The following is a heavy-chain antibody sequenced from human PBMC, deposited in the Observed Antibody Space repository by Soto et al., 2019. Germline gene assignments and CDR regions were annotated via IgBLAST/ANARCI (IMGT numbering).Heavy chain of an antibody. J-gene: IGHJ6*03. Sequence: SQTLSLTCAISGDSVSSNSAAWNWIRQSPSRGLEWLGRTYYRSKWYNDYAVSVKSRITINPDTSKNQFSLQLNSVTPEDTAVYYCARGFCSGGSCHYYYYYMAVWGKGTTVTVSS. CDR2: TYYRSKWYN. V-gene: IGHV6-1*01. CDR1: GDSVSSNSAA. D-gene: IGHD2-15*01. CDR3: ARGFCSGGSCHYYYYYMAV.